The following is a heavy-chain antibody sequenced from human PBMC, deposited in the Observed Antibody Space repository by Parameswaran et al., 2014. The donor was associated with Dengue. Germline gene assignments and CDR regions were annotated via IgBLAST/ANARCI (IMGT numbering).Heavy chain of an antibody. V-gene: IGHV7-4-1*02. D-gene: IGHD6-19*01. CDR3: ARDNAVAGRDY. CDR2: INTNTGNP. Sequence: WVRQAPGQGLEWMGWINTNTGNPTYAQGFTGRFVFSLDTSVSTAYLQISSLKAEDTAVYYCARDNAVAGRDYWGQGTLVTVSS. J-gene: IGHJ4*02.